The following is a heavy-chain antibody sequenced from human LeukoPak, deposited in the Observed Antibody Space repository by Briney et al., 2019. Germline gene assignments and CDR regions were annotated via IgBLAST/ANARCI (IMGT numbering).Heavy chain of an antibody. V-gene: IGHV3-11*01. CDR2: ISSSGSTI. CDR3: ASVGIAARVYYYYMDV. D-gene: IGHD6-6*01. Sequence: PGGSLRLSCAASGFTFSDYYMSWIRQAPGKGLEWVSYISSSGSTIYYADSVKGRFTISRDNAKNSLYLQMNSLRAEDTAVYYCASVGIAARVYYYYMDVWGKGTTVTVSS. CDR1: GFTFSDYY. J-gene: IGHJ6*03.